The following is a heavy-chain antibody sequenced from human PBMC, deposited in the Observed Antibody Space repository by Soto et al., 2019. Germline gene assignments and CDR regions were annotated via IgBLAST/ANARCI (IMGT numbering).Heavy chain of an antibody. CDR1: GFTFSSYA. Sequence: QLGGPLRLSCAASGFTFSSYAMSWVRQAPGKGLEWVSAISGSGGSTYYADSVKGRFTISRDNSKNTLYLQMNSLRAEDTAVYYCAKDLGDILTGADWGQGTLVTVSS. J-gene: IGHJ4*02. CDR3: AKDLGDILTGAD. V-gene: IGHV3-23*01. CDR2: ISGSGGST. D-gene: IGHD3-9*01.